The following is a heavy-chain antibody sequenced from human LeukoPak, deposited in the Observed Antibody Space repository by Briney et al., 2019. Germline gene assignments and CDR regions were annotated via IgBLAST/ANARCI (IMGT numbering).Heavy chain of an antibody. Sequence: GGSLKLSCAASGFTFSFYWMTWVRQAPGKGLEWVANIKEDGSEKNYVDSVKGRFTISRDNAKNSLYLQVNSLRAEDTAVYYCARDRGYLVFDYWGQGTLVTVSS. CDR3: ARDRGYLVFDY. CDR1: GFTFSFYW. D-gene: IGHD5-12*01. J-gene: IGHJ4*02. V-gene: IGHV3-7*01. CDR2: IKEDGSEK.